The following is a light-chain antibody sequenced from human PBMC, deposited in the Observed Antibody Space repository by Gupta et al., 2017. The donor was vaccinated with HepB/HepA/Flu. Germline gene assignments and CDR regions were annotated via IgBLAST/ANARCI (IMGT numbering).Light chain of an antibody. CDR2: GAS. CDR1: QSVSSSY. Sequence: EIVLTQSPGTLSLSPGERATLSCRASQSVSSSYLGWYQQKPGQAPRLLIYGASSRATGIPDRISGSGSGTDFTLTISRLEPEDFAVYYCQQYVNSPSTFGQGTKVEIK. J-gene: IGKJ2*01. CDR3: QQYVNSPST. V-gene: IGKV3-20*01.